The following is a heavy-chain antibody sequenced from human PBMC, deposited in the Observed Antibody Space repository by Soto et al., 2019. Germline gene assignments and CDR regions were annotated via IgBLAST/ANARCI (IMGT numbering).Heavy chain of an antibody. CDR2: IIPIFGTA. CDR1: GGTFSSYA. CDR3: AGTSTYYYDSSGYYLDY. Sequence: QVQLVQSGAEVKKPGSSVKVSCKAAGGTFSSYAISWVRQAPGQGLEWMGGIIPIFGTANYAQKFQGRVTITADESTSTAYMELSSLRSEDTAVYYCAGTSTYYYDSSGYYLDYWGQGTLVTASS. D-gene: IGHD3-22*01. V-gene: IGHV1-69*01. J-gene: IGHJ4*02.